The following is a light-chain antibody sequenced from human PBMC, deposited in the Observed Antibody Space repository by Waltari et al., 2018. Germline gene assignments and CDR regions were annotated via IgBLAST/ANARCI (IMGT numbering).Light chain of an antibody. Sequence: QSALTQPPSASGSPGQSVSISCTGTSSDIGAYTYVSWYQKHPGKAPKRMISEVSKRPSGLPDRFSGPKSGNTASLTVSGLQAEDEADYYCASYAGNNNFVFGSGTKVTVL. V-gene: IGLV2-8*01. CDR1: SSDIGAYTY. CDR2: EVS. CDR3: ASYAGNNNFV. J-gene: IGLJ1*01.